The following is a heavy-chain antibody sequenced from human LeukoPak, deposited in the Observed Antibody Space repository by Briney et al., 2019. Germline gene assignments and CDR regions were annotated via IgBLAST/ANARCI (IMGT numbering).Heavy chain of an antibody. CDR2: MYYSGST. J-gene: IGHJ4*02. CDR3: ARHSRGYDSEFGY. V-gene: IGHV4-59*08. Sequence: SETLSLTCSVSGGSISSYYWSWIRQPPGKGLEWIGYMYYSGSTNYNPSLKSRVTISVDKPRNQFSLTLSSVTAADTAVYYCARHSRGYDSEFGYWGQGTLVTVSS. D-gene: IGHD5-12*01. CDR1: GGSISSYY.